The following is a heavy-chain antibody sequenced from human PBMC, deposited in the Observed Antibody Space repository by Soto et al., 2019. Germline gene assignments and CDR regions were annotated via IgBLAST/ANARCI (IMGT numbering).Heavy chain of an antibody. V-gene: IGHV3-21*01. CDR1: GFTFSSYS. D-gene: IGHD1-26*01. CDR2: ISSSSRNI. J-gene: IGHJ1*01. Sequence: EVQLVESGGGLVKPGGSLRLSCAASGFTFSSYSMNWVRQAPGKGLEWVSSISSSSRNIYYADSVKGRFTISRDNAKNSLYQQMNSLRADDTAVYYCARDPSDLWEPDQDLQHWGQVTLVTVSS. CDR3: ARDPSDLWEPDQDLQH.